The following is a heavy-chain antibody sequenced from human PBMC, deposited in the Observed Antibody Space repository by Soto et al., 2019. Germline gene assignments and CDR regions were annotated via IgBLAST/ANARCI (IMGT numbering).Heavy chain of an antibody. J-gene: IGHJ6*02. Sequence: QVQLVESGGGVVQPGASLRLSCAASGFTFRNYAMHWVLQAPGKGLECLAVIAYDGSNAFYRDSVKGRFTISRDNSKNTLYLHMNSLRSEDTGVYYCARGDREDILVVVGARPGEYGIDIWGQGTTVTVSS. CDR2: IAYDGSNA. V-gene: IGHV3-30-3*01. D-gene: IGHD2-15*01. CDR1: GFTFRNYA. CDR3: ARGDREDILVVVGARPGEYGIDI.